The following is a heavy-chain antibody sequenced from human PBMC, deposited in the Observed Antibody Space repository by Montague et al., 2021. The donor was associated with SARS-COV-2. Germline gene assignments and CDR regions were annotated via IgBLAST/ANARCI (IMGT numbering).Heavy chain of an antibody. CDR1: GGSFSGYY. CDR3: ARGTGARSITPFGVIIFEHVFDI. D-gene: IGHD3-3*01. CDR2: INHRGST. J-gene: IGHJ3*02. Sequence: SETLSLTCAVYGGSFSGYYWSWIRQPPGKGLEWIGEINHRGSTNYNPSPKRRVLISVDTSKNQFSLKLSSVTAAATAVYYCARGTGARSITPFGVIIFEHVFDIWGQGTMVTVSS. V-gene: IGHV4-34*01.